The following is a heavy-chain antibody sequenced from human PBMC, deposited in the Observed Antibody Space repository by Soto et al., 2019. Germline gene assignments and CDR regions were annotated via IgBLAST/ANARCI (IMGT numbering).Heavy chain of an antibody. V-gene: IGHV1-18*01. CDR1: GYTVTSYG. Sequence: DSVKVSCRASGYTVTSYGMSWVRQAPGQGLEWMGWISAYNGNTNYAQKIQGRVTLTTDTSTSTAYMEPRSLISDDTAVYYCARGSGEDFQHWGQGTLVTVSS. CDR3: ARGSGEDFQH. CDR2: ISAYNGNT. D-gene: IGHD1-26*01. J-gene: IGHJ1*01.